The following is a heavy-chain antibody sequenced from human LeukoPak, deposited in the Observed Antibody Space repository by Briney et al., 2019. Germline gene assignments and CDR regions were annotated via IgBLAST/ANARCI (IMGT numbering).Heavy chain of an antibody. D-gene: IGHD3-3*01. J-gene: IGHJ5*02. Sequence: ASVTVSLKASGYTFTIYDINWVRQAHGQGLEWMGWMNPNSGNTGYARKFQGRVTITRNTSITTAYMELSSLRSEDTAVYYCARGERSGSLVDPWGQGTLVTVSS. CDR2: MNPNSGNT. CDR3: ARGERSGSLVDP. V-gene: IGHV1-8*01. CDR1: GYTFTIYD.